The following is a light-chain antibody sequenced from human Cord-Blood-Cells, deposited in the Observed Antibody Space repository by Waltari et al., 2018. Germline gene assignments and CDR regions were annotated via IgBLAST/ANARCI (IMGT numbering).Light chain of an antibody. J-gene: IGKJ2*03. CDR3: QQLNSYPPFS. CDR2: AAS. Sequence: DIQLTQSPSFLSASVGDRVSITCRASQGISSYLAWYQQRPGKAPKLLIYAASTLQSGVPSRFSGSGSRTEFTPKISSLQPEDVATYYCQQLNSYPPFSVGHATKLEIK. V-gene: IGKV1-9*01. CDR1: QGISSY.